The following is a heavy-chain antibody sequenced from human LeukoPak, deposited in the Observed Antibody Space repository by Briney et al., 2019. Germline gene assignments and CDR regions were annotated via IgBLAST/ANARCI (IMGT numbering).Heavy chain of an antibody. Sequence: ASVKVSCKASGYTFTGYYMHWVRQAPGQGLEWMGWISAYNGNTNYAQKLQGRVTMTTDTSTSTAYMELRSLRSDDTAVYYCARGSRIAVAEDYWGQGTLVTVSS. V-gene: IGHV1-18*04. CDR1: GYTFTGYY. CDR2: ISAYNGNT. D-gene: IGHD6-19*01. CDR3: ARGSRIAVAEDY. J-gene: IGHJ4*02.